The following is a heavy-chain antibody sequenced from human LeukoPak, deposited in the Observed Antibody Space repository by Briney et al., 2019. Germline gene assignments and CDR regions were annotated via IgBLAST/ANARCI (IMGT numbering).Heavy chain of an antibody. Sequence: ETLSLTCTVSGGSIRSSNYYWGWIRQPPGKGLEWIGSIYYSGSTYYNPSLKSRVTISVDTSKNQFSLKLTFVTAADTAAYYCARDSAMGPPSFDYWGQGTLVTVSS. CDR3: ARDSAMGPPSFDY. J-gene: IGHJ4*02. D-gene: IGHD1-26*01. CDR2: IYYSGST. V-gene: IGHV4-39*07. CDR1: GGSIRSSNYY.